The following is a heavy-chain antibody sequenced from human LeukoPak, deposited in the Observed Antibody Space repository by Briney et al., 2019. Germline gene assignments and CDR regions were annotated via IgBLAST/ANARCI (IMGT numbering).Heavy chain of an antibody. Sequence: KSSETLSLTCTVSGGSISSYYWSWIRQPPGKGLEWIGYIYYSGSTNYNPSLKSRVTISVDTSKNQFSLKLSSVTAADTAVYYCARADSLEMATISLAFDIWGQGTMVTVSS. CDR1: GGSISSYY. CDR3: ARADSLEMATISLAFDI. CDR2: IYYSGST. D-gene: IGHD5-24*01. V-gene: IGHV4-59*01. J-gene: IGHJ3*02.